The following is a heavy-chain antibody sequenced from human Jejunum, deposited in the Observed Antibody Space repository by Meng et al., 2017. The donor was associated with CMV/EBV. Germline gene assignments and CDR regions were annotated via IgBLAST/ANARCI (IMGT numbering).Heavy chain of an antibody. D-gene: IGHD4/OR15-4a*01. J-gene: IGHJ4*02. CDR1: GFTFGGYW. CDR3: ARDLLGDNDYVFDQ. Sequence: GFTFGGYWMNWVRQSPEKGLMWVARISHEGSRTSYAGSVKGRFTVSRDNANNVLYLQMNSLRDDDTAVYYCARDLLGDNDYVFDQWGQGLMVTVSS. V-gene: IGHV3-74*01. CDR2: ISHEGSRT.